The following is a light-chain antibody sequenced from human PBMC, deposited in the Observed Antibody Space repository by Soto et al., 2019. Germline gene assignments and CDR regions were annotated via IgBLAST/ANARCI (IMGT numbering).Light chain of an antibody. CDR1: TSNILRNY. CDR3: ASWDDSLSGYV. J-gene: IGLJ1*01. Sequence: QSVLTQQPSASGNPGQRLTISCSGSTSNILRNYVYWYRQFPGTAPRLLISMNDQRPSGVSDRFSGSKSGTSASLAISGLRSEDEADYYCASWDDSLSGYVFGTGTKVTVL. CDR2: MND. V-gene: IGLV1-47*01.